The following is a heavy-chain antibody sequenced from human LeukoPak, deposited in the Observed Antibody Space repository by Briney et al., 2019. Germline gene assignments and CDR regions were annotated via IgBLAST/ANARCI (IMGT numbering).Heavy chain of an antibody. CDR2: IYSGGST. CDR1: GFTVSSNY. CDR3: ARDQGVIGYDILTAGFGMDV. V-gene: IGHV3-53*01. Sequence: GGSLRLSCAASGFTVSSNYMSWVRQAAGKGLDGVSVIYSGGSTYYADSVKGRFTISRDNSKNTLYLQMNSLRAEDTAVYYCARDQGVIGYDILTAGFGMDVWGQGTTVTVSS. J-gene: IGHJ6*02. D-gene: IGHD3-9*01.